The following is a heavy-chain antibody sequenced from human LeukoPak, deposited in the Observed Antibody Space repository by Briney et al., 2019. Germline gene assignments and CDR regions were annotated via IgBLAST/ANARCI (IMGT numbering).Heavy chain of an antibody. Sequence: PGGSLRLSCAASGFTFSSYAMSWVRQAPGKGPEWVSAISGSGGSTYYADSVKGRFTISRDNSKNTLYLQMNSLRAEDTAVYYCAKAGYSSGWYDDYYYYMDVWGKGTTVTVSS. CDR1: GFTFSSYA. J-gene: IGHJ6*03. D-gene: IGHD6-19*01. V-gene: IGHV3-23*01. CDR2: ISGSGGST. CDR3: AKAGYSSGWYDDYYYYMDV.